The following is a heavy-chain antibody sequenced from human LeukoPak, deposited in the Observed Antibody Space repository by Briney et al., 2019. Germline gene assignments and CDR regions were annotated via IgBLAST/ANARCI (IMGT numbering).Heavy chain of an antibody. D-gene: IGHD6-19*01. J-gene: IGHJ3*02. CDR2: IYHTGST. CDR1: GGSISGYY. CDR3: ARHGVRTAVADALDI. Sequence: SETLSLTCTVSGGSISGYYWSWIRQPPGKGLEWIGYIYHTGSTNYNPSLKSRVTISVDTSKNQFSLKLTSVTAADTAVYYCARHGVRTAVADALDIWGQGTMVTVSS. V-gene: IGHV4-59*08.